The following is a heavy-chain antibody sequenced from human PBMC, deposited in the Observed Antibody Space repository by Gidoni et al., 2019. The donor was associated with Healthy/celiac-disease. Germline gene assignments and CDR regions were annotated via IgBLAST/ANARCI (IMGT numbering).Heavy chain of an antibody. CDR2: TYYRSKWYN. J-gene: IGHJ4*02. D-gene: IGHD6-19*01. Sequence: QVQLQQSGPGLVKPSQTLPLTCALSGDSVPRHSHPCTWIRQSPSRGLEWLGRTYYRSKWYNDYAVSVKSRITINPDTSKNQFSLQLNSVTPEDTAVYYCARGIAVAGPGYDFYYFDYWGQGTLVTVSS. CDR1: GDSVPRHSHP. CDR3: ARGIAVAGPGYDFYYFDY. V-gene: IGHV6-1*01.